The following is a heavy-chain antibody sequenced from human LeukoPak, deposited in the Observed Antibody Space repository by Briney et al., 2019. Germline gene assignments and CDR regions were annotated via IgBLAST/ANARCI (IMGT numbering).Heavy chain of an antibody. CDR3: ARAGTRRGDGMDV. D-gene: IGHD6-13*01. J-gene: IGHJ6*04. CDR2: IIPIFGTA. CDR1: GGTFSSYA. Sequence: SVKVSCKASGGTFSSYAISWVRRAPGQGLEGMGGIIPIFGTANYPQKFQGRVTITADESTSTAYMELSSLRSEDTAVYYCARAGTRRGDGMDVWGKGTTVTVSS. V-gene: IGHV1-69*13.